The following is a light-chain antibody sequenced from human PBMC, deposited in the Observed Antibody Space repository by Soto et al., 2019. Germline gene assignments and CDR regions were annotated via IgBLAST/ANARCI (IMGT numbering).Light chain of an antibody. CDR3: TSKTSSTYVV. J-gene: IGLJ2*01. V-gene: IGLV2-14*01. CDR2: EVS. Sequence: QSVLTQPASVSGSPGQSITISCTGTSSDVGGYNYVSWYQQHPGKAPKLMIYEVSNRPSGVSNRFSGSKSGNTASLTISGLQAEDEADYYCTSKTSSTYVVFGGGTQLTV. CDR1: SSDVGGYNY.